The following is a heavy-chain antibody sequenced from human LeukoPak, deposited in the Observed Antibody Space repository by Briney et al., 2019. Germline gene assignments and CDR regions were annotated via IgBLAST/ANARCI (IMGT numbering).Heavy chain of an antibody. J-gene: IGHJ4*02. Sequence: GGSLRLSCAASGFTFSSYTMNWVRQAPGKGLEWVSPISSSSSYIYSADSLKGRFTISRDNAKNSLFLQMNSLRAEDTAVYYCARVPSPGYSYGHPYYFDYWGQGTLVTVSS. CDR1: GFTFSSYT. CDR2: ISSSSSYI. CDR3: ARVPSPGYSYGHPYYFDY. D-gene: IGHD5-18*01. V-gene: IGHV3-21*01.